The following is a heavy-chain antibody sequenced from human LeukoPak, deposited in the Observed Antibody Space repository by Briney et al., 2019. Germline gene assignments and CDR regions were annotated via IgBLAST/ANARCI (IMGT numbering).Heavy chain of an antibody. J-gene: IGHJ3*02. Sequence: GGSLRLSCAASGFTFSSYAMSWVRQAPGKGLEWVSRISFSGGSRHDADSVKGRFTISRDNSKNTLYLQMNSLRAEDTAIYYCARAVKHCSGGSCYGFDIWGQGTMVTVSS. D-gene: IGHD2-15*01. CDR1: GFTFSSYA. V-gene: IGHV3-23*01. CDR3: ARAVKHCSGGSCYGFDI. CDR2: ISFSGGSR.